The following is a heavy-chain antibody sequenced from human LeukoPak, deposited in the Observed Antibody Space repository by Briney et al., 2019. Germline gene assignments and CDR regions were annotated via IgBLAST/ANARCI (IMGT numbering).Heavy chain of an antibody. Sequence: ASVKVSCKASGYTFTSYGMSWVRQAPGQGREWMGWISAYNGNTNYAQKLQGRVTMTTDTSTSTAYMERRSLRSDDTAVYYCAREPEYCTNGVCSSLDYWGQGTLVTVSS. CDR1: GYTFTSYG. CDR3: AREPEYCTNGVCSSLDY. D-gene: IGHD2-8*01. J-gene: IGHJ4*02. V-gene: IGHV1-18*01. CDR2: ISAYNGNT.